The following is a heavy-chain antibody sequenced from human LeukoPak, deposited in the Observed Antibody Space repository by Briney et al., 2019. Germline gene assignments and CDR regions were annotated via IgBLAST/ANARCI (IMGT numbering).Heavy chain of an antibody. J-gene: IGHJ4*02. CDR3: ARGSLGGYDYFDY. D-gene: IGHD5-12*01. CDR1: GFTVSSNY. CDR2: IYSGGST. V-gene: IGHV3-53*01. Sequence: GGSLRLSCAASGFTVSSNYMSWVRQAPGKGLEWVSVIYSGGSTYYADSVKGRFTISRDNSKNTLYLQMNSLRAEDTAVYYCARGSLGGYDYFDYWGQGTLVTVSS.